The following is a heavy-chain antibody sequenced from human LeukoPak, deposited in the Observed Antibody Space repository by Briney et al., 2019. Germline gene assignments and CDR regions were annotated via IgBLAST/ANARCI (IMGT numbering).Heavy chain of an antibody. CDR2: IYTSGST. CDR1: GGSISSYY. Sequence: SETLSLTCTVSGGSISSYYWSWIRQPAGKGLEWIGRIYTSGSTNYNPSLKSRVTISVDRSENQFSLKLSSVTAADTAVYYCASFLGATYSSSELLRDYWGQGTLVTVSS. D-gene: IGHD6-6*01. J-gene: IGHJ4*02. V-gene: IGHV4-4*07. CDR3: ASFLGATYSSSELLRDY.